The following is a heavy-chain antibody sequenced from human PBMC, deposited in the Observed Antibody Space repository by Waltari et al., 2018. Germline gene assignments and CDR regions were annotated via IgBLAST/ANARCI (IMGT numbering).Heavy chain of an antibody. CDR3: TTNPPGY. CDR1: GLTVSSNH. CDR2: VKSDGTSP. Sequence: EVQLVESGGGLVHPGGSLRLSCAASGLTVSSNHMSWVRQAPGKGLEWGSRVKSDGTSPTYADSVKGRFTVSRDSAKNMLYLQMNSLRAEDTAVYYCTTNPPGYWGQGTLVTVSS. J-gene: IGHJ4*02. V-gene: IGHV3-74*02.